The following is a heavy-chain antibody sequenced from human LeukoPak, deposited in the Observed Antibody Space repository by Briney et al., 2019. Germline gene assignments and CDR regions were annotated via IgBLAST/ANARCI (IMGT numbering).Heavy chain of an antibody. D-gene: IGHD3-22*01. CDR1: GFTFSRFG. V-gene: IGHV3-33*01. Sequence: GGSLRLSCAASGFTFSRFGMHWVRQAPGNGLEWVAVIWYDGSKKYYADSVKGRFTISRDNSKNTLSLQMNSLRAEDTAVYYCARGGQDDSGHSWGQGTLVTVSS. CDR3: ARGGQDDSGHS. CDR2: IWYDGSKK. J-gene: IGHJ4*02.